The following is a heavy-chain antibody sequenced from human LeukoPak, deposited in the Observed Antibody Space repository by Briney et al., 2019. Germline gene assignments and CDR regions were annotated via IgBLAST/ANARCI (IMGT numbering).Heavy chain of an antibody. Sequence: SETLSLTCTVSGGSFSNYYWSWIRQPPGKGLEWIGYIYYSGSTNYNPSLKSRVTISVDTSKNQFSLKLSSVTAADTAVYYCARDPTTVVSYWYFDLWGRGTLVTVSS. D-gene: IGHD4-23*01. CDR3: ARDPTTVVSYWYFDL. V-gene: IGHV4-59*01. CDR1: GGSFSNYY. J-gene: IGHJ2*01. CDR2: IYYSGST.